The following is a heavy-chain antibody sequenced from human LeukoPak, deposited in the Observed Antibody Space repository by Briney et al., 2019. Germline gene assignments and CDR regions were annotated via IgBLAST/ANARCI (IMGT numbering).Heavy chain of an antibody. CDR1: GFTISGTY. D-gene: IGHD1-7*01. CDR3: AKDYLTGTTYRYYYYYMDV. CDR2: IYSAGDT. J-gene: IGHJ6*03. Sequence: PGGSLRLSCAASGFTISGTYMSWVRQAPGKGLEWVSVIYSAGDTFSADSVKGRFTISRDNSKNTVYLQMNSLRAEDTAVYYCAKDYLTGTTYRYYYYYMDVWGKGTTVTVSS. V-gene: IGHV3-53*01.